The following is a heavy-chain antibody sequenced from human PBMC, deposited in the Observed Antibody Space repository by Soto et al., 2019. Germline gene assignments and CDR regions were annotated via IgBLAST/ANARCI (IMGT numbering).Heavy chain of an antibody. CDR1: GGSISSYY. Sequence: SETLSLTCTVSGGSISSYYWSWIRQPPGKGLEWIGYIYYSGSTNYNPSLKSRVTISVDTSKNQFSLKLSSVTAADTALYYCATYDFWSGYYFDYWGQGTLVTVSS. J-gene: IGHJ4*02. D-gene: IGHD3-3*01. CDR2: IYYSGST. CDR3: ATYDFWSGYYFDY. V-gene: IGHV4-59*08.